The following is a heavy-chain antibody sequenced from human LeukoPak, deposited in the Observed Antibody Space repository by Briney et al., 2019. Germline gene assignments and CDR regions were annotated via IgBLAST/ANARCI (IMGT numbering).Heavy chain of an antibody. CDR3: ARGAAAPWVWFDP. J-gene: IGHJ5*02. CDR1: GGSISSYY. D-gene: IGHD6-6*01. V-gene: IGHV4-59*08. CDR2: IYYSGST. Sequence: SETLSLTCTVSGGSISSYYWSWIRQPPGKGLEWIGYIYYSGSTNYNPSLKSRVTISVDTSKNQFSLKLSSVTAADTAVYYCARGAAAPWVWFDPWGQGTLVTVSS.